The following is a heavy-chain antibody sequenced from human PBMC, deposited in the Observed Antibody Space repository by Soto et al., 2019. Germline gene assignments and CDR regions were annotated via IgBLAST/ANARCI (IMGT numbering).Heavy chain of an antibody. Sequence: QVQLQESGPGLVKPSQTLSLTCTVSGGSISSGGYYWSWIRQHPGKGLEWIGYIYYSGSTYYNPSLKSRVTRSVDTSKNQFSLKLSSVTAADTAVYYCARGGVVTAIPDSWYFDLWGRGTLVTVSS. CDR2: IYYSGST. V-gene: IGHV4-31*03. D-gene: IGHD2-21*02. CDR3: ARGGVVTAIPDSWYFDL. J-gene: IGHJ2*01. CDR1: GGSISSGGYY.